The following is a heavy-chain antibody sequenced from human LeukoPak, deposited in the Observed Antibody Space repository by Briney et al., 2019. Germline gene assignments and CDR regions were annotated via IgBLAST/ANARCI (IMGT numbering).Heavy chain of an antibody. V-gene: IGHV3-21*01. J-gene: IGHJ3*02. CDR2: ISSSSSYV. CDR3: ARDSGSGDAFDI. CDR1: GFTFSSYS. D-gene: IGHD1-26*01. Sequence: GGSLRLSCAASGFTFSSYSMNWVRQAPGKGLEWVSSISSSSSYVYYADSVKGRFTISRDNAKNSLYLQMNSLRAEDTAVYYCARDSGSGDAFDIWGQGTMVTVSS.